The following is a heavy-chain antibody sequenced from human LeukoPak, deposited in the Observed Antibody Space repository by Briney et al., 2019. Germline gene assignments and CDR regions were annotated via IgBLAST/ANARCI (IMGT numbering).Heavy chain of an antibody. CDR1: GFIFTSSA. Sequence: GGSLRLSCAASGFIFTSSAMSWVRQAPGMGLEWVAFIRYDGSNKYYADSVKGRFTISRDNSKNTLYLQMNSLRAEDTAVYYCAKDLGSSSWYEDDAFDIWGQGTMVTVSS. V-gene: IGHV3-30*02. D-gene: IGHD6-13*01. J-gene: IGHJ3*02. CDR3: AKDLGSSSWYEDDAFDI. CDR2: IRYDGSNK.